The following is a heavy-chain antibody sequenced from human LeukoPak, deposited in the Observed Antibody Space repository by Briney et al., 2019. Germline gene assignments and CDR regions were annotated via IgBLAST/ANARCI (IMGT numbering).Heavy chain of an antibody. J-gene: IGHJ4*02. D-gene: IGHD3-16*02. Sequence: GASVKVSCKASGYTFTGYYMHWVRQAPGQGLEWMGWINPNSGGTNYAQKFQGRVTMTRDTSISTAYMELSRLRSDDTAVYYCARMWARGSYRYRTYYFDYWGQGTLVTVSS. CDR1: GYTFTGYY. V-gene: IGHV1-2*02. CDR3: ARMWARGSYRYRTYYFDY. CDR2: INPNSGGT.